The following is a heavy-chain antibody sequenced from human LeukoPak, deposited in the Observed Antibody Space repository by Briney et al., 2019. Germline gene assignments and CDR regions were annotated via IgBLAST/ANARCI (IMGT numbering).Heavy chain of an antibody. Sequence: GGSLRLSCAASRFTFSDYYMSWIRQAPGKGLEWVSYISSSGSTIYYADSVKGRFTISRDNAKNSLYLQMNSLRAEDTAVYYCARAQGYYDSSGYYGSLWGQGTLVTVSS. J-gene: IGHJ4*02. V-gene: IGHV3-11*04. CDR1: RFTFSDYY. CDR2: ISSSGSTI. CDR3: ARAQGYYDSSGYYGSL. D-gene: IGHD3-22*01.